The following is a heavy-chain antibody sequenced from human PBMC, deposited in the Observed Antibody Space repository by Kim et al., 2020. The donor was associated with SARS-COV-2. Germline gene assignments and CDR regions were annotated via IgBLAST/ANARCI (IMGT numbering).Heavy chain of an antibody. CDR3: ARLVLVPAATALFYFDY. D-gene: IGHD2-2*01. CDR1: GFTFSDYY. CDR2: ISSSSSYT. V-gene: IGHV3-11*06. Sequence: GGSLRLSCAASGFTFSDYYMSWIRQAPGKGLEWVSYISSSSSYTNYADSVKGRFTIPRDNAKNSLYLQMNSLRAEDTAVYYCARLVLVPAATALFYFDYWGQGTLVTVSS. J-gene: IGHJ4*02.